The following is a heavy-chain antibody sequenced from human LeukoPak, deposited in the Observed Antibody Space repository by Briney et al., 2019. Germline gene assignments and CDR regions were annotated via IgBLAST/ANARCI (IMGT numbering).Heavy chain of an antibody. Sequence: SETLSLTCAVSGGSISSSNWWSWVRQPPGKGLEWIGEIYYSGSTNYNPSLKSRVTISVDKSKNQFSLKLSPVTAADTAVYYCARVAPSYYYYMDVWGKGTTVTVSS. CDR1: GGSISSSNW. J-gene: IGHJ6*03. CDR2: IYYSGST. CDR3: ARVAPSYYYYMDV. V-gene: IGHV4-4*02. D-gene: IGHD3-3*02.